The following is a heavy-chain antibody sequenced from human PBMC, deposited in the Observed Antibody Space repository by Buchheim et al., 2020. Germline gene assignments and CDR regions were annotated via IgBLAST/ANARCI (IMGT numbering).Heavy chain of an antibody. CDR3: ARALYNWNYPYYYYYYGMDV. Sequence: EVQLLESGGGLVQPGGSLRLSCAASGFTFSSYAMSWVRQAPGKGLEWVSAISGSGGSTYYADSVKGRFTISRDNSKNTLYFQMNSLRAEDTAVYYCARALYNWNYPYYYYYYGMDVWGQGTT. V-gene: IGHV3-23*01. CDR1: GFTFSSYA. CDR2: ISGSGGST. J-gene: IGHJ6*02. D-gene: IGHD1-7*01.